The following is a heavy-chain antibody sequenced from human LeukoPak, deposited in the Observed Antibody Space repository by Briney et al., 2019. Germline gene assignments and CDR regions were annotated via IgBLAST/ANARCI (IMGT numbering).Heavy chain of an antibody. V-gene: IGHV1-69*13. Sequence: GASVKVSCKASGGTSSSYAISWVRQAPGQGLEWMGGIIPIFGTANYAQKFQGRVTITADESTSTAYMELSSLRSEDTAVYYCARARVTIFGVVTYYYYYGMDVWGQGTTVTVSS. D-gene: IGHD3-3*01. CDR3: ARARVTIFGVVTYYYYYGMDV. J-gene: IGHJ6*02. CDR1: GGTSSSYA. CDR2: IIPIFGTA.